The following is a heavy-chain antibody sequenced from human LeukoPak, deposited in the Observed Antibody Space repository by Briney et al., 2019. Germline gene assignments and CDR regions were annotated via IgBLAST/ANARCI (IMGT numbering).Heavy chain of an antibody. CDR2: INPNSGGT. Sequence: ASVKVSCKASGYTFTGYYMHWVRQAPGQGLEWMGWINPNSGGTNYAQKFQGRVTMTRDTFISTAYMELSRLRSDDTAVYYCARDHTAIVMWGSLDYAMDVWGPGTTVTVSS. CDR3: ARDHTAIVMWGSLDYAMDV. J-gene: IGHJ6*02. D-gene: IGHD5-18*01. V-gene: IGHV1-2*02. CDR1: GYTFTGYY.